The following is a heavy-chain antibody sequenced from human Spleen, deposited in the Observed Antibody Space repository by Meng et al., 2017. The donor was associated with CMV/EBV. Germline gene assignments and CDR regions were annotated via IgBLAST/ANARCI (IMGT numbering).Heavy chain of an antibody. V-gene: IGHV1-2*02. CDR2: VNPATGDT. Sequence: ASAQDSCKASAYTFIGYYMNWVRQAPGEGLEWMGWVNPATGDTNHAQKLQGRVTMTRDTFITTAYMEVSRLRSDDTAVYYCARERYLVPAASPDYYYYGMDVWGQGTTVTVSS. CDR3: ARERYLVPAASPDYYYYGMDV. D-gene: IGHD2-2*01. J-gene: IGHJ6*02. CDR1: AYTFIGYY.